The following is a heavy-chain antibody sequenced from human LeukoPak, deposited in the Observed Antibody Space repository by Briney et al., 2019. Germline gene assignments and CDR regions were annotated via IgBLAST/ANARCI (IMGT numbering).Heavy chain of an antibody. CDR1: GFTFTNYW. Sequence: GGSLRLSCAASGFTFTNYWMSWVRQAPGKGLELVANIKQDRSEKYYVDSVKGRFTISRDNAKNSLYLQMNSLRAEDTAVYYCARWNRQDSDYWGQGTLVTVSS. V-gene: IGHV3-7*01. J-gene: IGHJ4*02. CDR2: IKQDRSEK. CDR3: ARWNRQDSDY. D-gene: IGHD1-1*01.